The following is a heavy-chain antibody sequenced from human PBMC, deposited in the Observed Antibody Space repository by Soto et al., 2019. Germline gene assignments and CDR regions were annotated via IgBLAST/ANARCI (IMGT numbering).Heavy chain of an antibody. CDR2: ISGSGGST. V-gene: IGHV3-23*01. J-gene: IGHJ4*02. Sequence: GGSLRLSCAASGFTFSSYAMSWVRQAPGQGLEWVSAISGSGGSTYYADSVKGRFTISRDNSKNTLYLQMNSLRAEDMVVYYCVKEAVASRLYYFDYWGQGTLVTVSS. CDR1: GFTFSSYA. CDR3: VKEAVASRLYYFDY. D-gene: IGHD6-19*01.